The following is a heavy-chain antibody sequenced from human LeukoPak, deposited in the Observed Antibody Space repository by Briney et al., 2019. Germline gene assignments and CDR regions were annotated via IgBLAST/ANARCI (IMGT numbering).Heavy chain of an antibody. V-gene: IGHV4-59*01. J-gene: IGHJ4*02. D-gene: IGHD6-13*01. Sequence: PSETLSLTCTVSGGSISSYYWSWIRQPPGKGLEWIGYIYYSGSTNYNPSLKSRVTISVDTSKNQFSLKLSFVTAADTAVYYCARYGSSWYFDYWGQGTLVTVSS. CDR2: IYYSGST. CDR1: GGSISSYY. CDR3: ARYGSSWYFDY.